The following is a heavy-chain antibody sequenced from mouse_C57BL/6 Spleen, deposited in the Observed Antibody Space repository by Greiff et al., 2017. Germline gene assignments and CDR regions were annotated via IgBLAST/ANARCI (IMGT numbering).Heavy chain of an antibody. V-gene: IGHV1-49*01. Sequence: LQESGAELVRPGSSVKLSCKDSYFAFMASAMHWVKQRPGHGLEWIGSFTMYSDATEYSENFKGKATLTANTSSSTAYMELSSRTSEDSAGYYCARSYYGSSDGDPYAMDYWGQGTSVTVSS. CDR2: FTMYSDAT. CDR1: YFAFMASA. CDR3: ARSYYGSSDGDPYAMDY. D-gene: IGHD1-1*01. J-gene: IGHJ4*01.